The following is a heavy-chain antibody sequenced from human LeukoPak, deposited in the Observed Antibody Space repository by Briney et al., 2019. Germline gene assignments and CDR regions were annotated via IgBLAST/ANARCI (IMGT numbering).Heavy chain of an antibody. CDR1: GFTFSSYE. CDR3: VREHNKLWHTGFDY. Sequence: GGSLRLSCAASGFTFSSYEMNWVRQAPGKGLEWVSYISSSDSTIYYADSVKGRFTISRDNAKNSLYLQMNSLRAEDTAVYYCVREHNKLWHTGFDYWGQGTLVTVSS. CDR2: ISSSDSTI. J-gene: IGHJ4*02. D-gene: IGHD2-21*01. V-gene: IGHV3-48*03.